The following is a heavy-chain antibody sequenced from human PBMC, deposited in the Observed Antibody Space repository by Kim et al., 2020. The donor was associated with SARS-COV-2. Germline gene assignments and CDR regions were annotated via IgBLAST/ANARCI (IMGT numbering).Heavy chain of an antibody. V-gene: IGHV4-39*01. J-gene: IGHJ5*02. Sequence: SETLSLTCTVSGGSISSSSYYWGWIRQPPGKGLEWIGSIYYSGSTYYNPSLKSRVTISVDTSKNQFSLKLSSVTAADTAVYYCARPSTVGTRGWFDPWGQGTLVTVSS. CDR1: GGSISSSSYY. D-gene: IGHD4-4*01. CDR2: IYYSGST. CDR3: ARPSTVGTRGWFDP.